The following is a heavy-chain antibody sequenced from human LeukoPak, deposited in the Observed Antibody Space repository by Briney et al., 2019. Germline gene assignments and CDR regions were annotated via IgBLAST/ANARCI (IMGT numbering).Heavy chain of an antibody. CDR1: GYSFTSYW. Sequence: GASLQISCKGSGYSFTSYWIGWVRPLPGKGLEWMGIIYPGDSDTRYSPSFQGQVTISADKSISTAYLQWSSLKASDTAMYYCARDNLVGYGSGNDAFDIWGQGTMVTVSS. J-gene: IGHJ3*02. CDR2: IYPGDSDT. V-gene: IGHV5-51*01. CDR3: ARDNLVGYGSGNDAFDI. D-gene: IGHD3-10*01.